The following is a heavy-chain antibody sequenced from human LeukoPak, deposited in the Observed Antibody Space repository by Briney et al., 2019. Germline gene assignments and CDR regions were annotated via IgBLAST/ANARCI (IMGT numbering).Heavy chain of an antibody. V-gene: IGHV1-2*02. Sequence: GSSVKVSCKASGGTFSSYAISWVRQAPGQGLEWMGWINPNSGGTNYAQKFQGRVTMTRDTSISTAYMELSRLRSDDTAVYYCARVQGYGGVRDAFDIWGQGTMVTVSS. D-gene: IGHD4-23*01. CDR3: ARVQGYGGVRDAFDI. CDR2: INPNSGGT. CDR1: GGTFSSYA. J-gene: IGHJ3*02.